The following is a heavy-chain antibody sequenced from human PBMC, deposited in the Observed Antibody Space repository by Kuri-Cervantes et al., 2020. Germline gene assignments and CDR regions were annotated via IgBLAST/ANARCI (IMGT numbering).Heavy chain of an antibody. CDR1: GFSLSNAGMG. CDR3: ARIPYYGSGSYYFDY. D-gene: IGHD3-10*01. CDR2: IFSNDAK. J-gene: IGHJ4*02. V-gene: IGHV2-26*01. Sequence: SGPTLAHPPAPHTLTCTASGFSLSNAGMGVSWIRQPTGNALEWLAHIFSNDAKSYSTSLKSRLTISKDISKSQVVLTMTNMDPVATATYFYARIPYYGSGSYYFDYWGQGTLVTVSS.